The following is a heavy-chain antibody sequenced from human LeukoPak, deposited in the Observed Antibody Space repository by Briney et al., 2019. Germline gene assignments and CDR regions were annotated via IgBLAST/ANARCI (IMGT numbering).Heavy chain of an antibody. CDR2: IFYSGST. CDR3: ARRENAFDI. CDR1: GGPITSYY. V-gene: IGHV4-59*08. Sequence: PSETLSLTCTVSGGPITSYYWSWMRQPPGKGLEWIGYIFYSGSTNYNPSLKSRVTMSVDTSKNQFSLKLSSVTAADTAVYYCARRENAFDIWGQGTMVTVSS. J-gene: IGHJ3*02.